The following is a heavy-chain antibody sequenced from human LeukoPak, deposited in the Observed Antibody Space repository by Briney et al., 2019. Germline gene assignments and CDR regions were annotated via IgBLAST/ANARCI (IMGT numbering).Heavy chain of an antibody. CDR2: ISYDGSKK. CDR1: GFTFSSYA. Sequence: HPGRSLRLSCAASGFTFSSYAMHWVRQAPGKGLEWVAVISYDGSKKYYADSVKGRITISRDNSKNTLYLKMNSLRAEDTAVYYCARDSCSSSCPAFDYWGQGTLVTVSS. V-gene: IGHV3-30*04. D-gene: IGHD6-6*01. CDR3: ARDSCSSSCPAFDY. J-gene: IGHJ4*02.